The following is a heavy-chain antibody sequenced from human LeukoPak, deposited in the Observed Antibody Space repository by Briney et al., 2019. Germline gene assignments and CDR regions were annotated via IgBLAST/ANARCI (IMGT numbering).Heavy chain of an antibody. Sequence: SETLSLTCTVSGGSISSYYWSWVRQPPGKGLEWIGYIYYSGSTNYNPSLTSRVTISVDTSKNQFSLKLSSVTAADTAVYYCARGPYCGGDCYTFDYWGQGTLVTVSS. CDR1: GGSISSYY. J-gene: IGHJ4*02. V-gene: IGHV4-59*01. CDR3: ARGPYCGGDCYTFDY. D-gene: IGHD2-21*02. CDR2: IYYSGST.